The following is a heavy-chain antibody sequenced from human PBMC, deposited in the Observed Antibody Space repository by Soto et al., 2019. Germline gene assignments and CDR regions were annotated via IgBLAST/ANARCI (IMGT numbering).Heavy chain of an antibody. J-gene: IGHJ6*02. Sequence: PSETLSLTCTVSGGSSSSGDYYWGWIRQPPGKGLEWIGYIYYSGSTYYNPSLKSRVTISVDTSKNQFSLKLSSVTAADTAVYYCARERFLEWFPSGSYYGMDVWGPATTLTVSS. CDR1: GGSSSSGDYY. CDR2: IYYSGST. V-gene: IGHV4-30-4*01. D-gene: IGHD3-3*01. CDR3: ARERFLEWFPSGSYYGMDV.